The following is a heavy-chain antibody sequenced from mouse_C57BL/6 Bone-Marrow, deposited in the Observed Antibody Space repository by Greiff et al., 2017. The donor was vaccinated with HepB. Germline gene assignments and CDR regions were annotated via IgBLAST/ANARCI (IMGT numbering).Heavy chain of an antibody. CDR2: INPSNGGT. CDR3: AILSITTVPLFAY. V-gene: IGHV1-53*01. CDR1: GYTFTSYW. D-gene: IGHD1-1*01. Sequence: QQSGTELVKPGASVKLSCKASGYTFTSYWMHWVKQRPGQGLEWIGNINPSNGGTNYNEKFKSKATLTVDKSSSTAYMQLSSLTSEDSAVYYCAILSITTVPLFAYWGQGTLVTVSA. J-gene: IGHJ3*01.